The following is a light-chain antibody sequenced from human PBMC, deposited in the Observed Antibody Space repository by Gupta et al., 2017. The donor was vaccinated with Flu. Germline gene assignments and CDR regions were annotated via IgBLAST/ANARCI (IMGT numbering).Light chain of an antibody. Sequence: DRVTITCRASQDISLYLNWYQHKPGKAPKLLIYAASTLQTGVPSRFSGSGSGTDFTLTISSLQPEDFATYYCQQSYSTPLFTFGQGTKLDIK. V-gene: IGKV1-39*01. J-gene: IGKJ2*01. CDR1: QDISLY. CDR2: AAS. CDR3: QQSYSTPLFT.